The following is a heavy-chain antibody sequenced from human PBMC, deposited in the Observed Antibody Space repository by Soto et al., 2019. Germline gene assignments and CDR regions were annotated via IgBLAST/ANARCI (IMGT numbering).Heavy chain of an antibody. Sequence: QVQLVQSGAEVKKPGASVQVSCKASGYTFTSYDINWVRQATGQGLEWMGWMNPNIGNTGYAQKFQGRVTMTRNTSISTAYMELSSLRSEDTAVYYCARADGGGDYYLYGMVVWGHGTTVTGSS. CDR2: MNPNIGNT. CDR1: GYTFTSYD. V-gene: IGHV1-8*01. CDR3: ARADGGGDYYLYGMVV. D-gene: IGHD2-15*01. J-gene: IGHJ6*02.